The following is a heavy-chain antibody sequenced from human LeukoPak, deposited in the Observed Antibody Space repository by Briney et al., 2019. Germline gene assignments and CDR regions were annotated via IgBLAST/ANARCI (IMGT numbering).Heavy chain of an antibody. CDR3: AADGDYYGSGKFDY. V-gene: IGHV1-58*01. D-gene: IGHD3-10*01. Sequence: SVKVPCKACGFTFTSSAVQWVRQARGQRLEWIGWIVVGSGNTNYAQKFQERVTITRDMSTSTAYMELSSLRSEDTAVYYCAADGDYYGSGKFDYWGQGTLVTVSS. J-gene: IGHJ4*02. CDR1: GFTFTSSA. CDR2: IVVGSGNT.